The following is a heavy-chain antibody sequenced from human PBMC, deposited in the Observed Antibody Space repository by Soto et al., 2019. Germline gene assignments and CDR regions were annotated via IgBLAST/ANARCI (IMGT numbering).Heavy chain of an antibody. CDR3: ARETTNIFDY. CDR2: IIPIFGTA. J-gene: IGHJ4*02. D-gene: IGHD1-7*01. CDR1: GGTSSSYA. Sequence: GASVKVSCKASGGTSSSYAISWVRQAPGQGLEWMGGIIPIFGTANYAQKFQGRVTITADESTSTAYMELSSLRSEDTAVYYCARETTNIFDYWGQGTLVTVSS. V-gene: IGHV1-69*13.